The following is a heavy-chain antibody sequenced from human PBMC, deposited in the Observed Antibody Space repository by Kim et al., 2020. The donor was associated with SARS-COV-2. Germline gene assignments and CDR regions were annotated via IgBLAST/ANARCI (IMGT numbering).Heavy chain of an antibody. D-gene: IGHD2-2*01. CDR2: FDPEDGET. V-gene: IGHV1-24*01. Sequence: ASVKVSCKVSGYTLTELSMHWVRQAPGKGLEWMGGFDPEDGETIYAQKFQGRVTMTEDTSTDTAYMELSSLRSEDTAVYYCATVSGDIVVVPAAFRTQIYGMDVWGQGTTVTVSS. J-gene: IGHJ6*02. CDR1: GYTLTELS. CDR3: ATVSGDIVVVPAAFRTQIYGMDV.